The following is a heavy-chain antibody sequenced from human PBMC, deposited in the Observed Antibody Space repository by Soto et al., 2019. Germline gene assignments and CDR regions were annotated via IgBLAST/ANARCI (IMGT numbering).Heavy chain of an antibody. V-gene: IGHV1-58*01. J-gene: IGHJ4*02. CDR3: AADGGYGEAFDY. D-gene: IGHD4-17*01. CDR1: GFTFTSSA. Sequence: GASVKVSCKASGFTFTSSAVQWVRQARGQRLEWIGWIVVGSGNTNYAQKFQERVTITRDMSTSTAYMELSSLRSEDTAVYYCAADGGYGEAFDYWGQGTLVTVSS. CDR2: IVVGSGNT.